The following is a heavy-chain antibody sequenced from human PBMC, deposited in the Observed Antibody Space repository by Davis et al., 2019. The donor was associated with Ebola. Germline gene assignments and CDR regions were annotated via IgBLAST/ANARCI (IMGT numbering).Heavy chain of an antibody. D-gene: IGHD3-9*01. CDR1: GFTVSSNY. CDR2: IYSGGST. CDR3: ARDPQGLRYFYGMDV. V-gene: IGHV3-53*01. J-gene: IGHJ6*02. Sequence: PGGSLRLSCAASGFTVSSNYMSWVRQAPGKGLEWVSVIYSGGSTYYADSVKGRFTISRDNAKNTLYLQMNSLRAEDTAVYYCARDPQGLRYFYGMDVWGQGTTVTVSS.